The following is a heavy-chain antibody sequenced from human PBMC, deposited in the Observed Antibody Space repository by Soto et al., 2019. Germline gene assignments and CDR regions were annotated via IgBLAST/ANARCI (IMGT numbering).Heavy chain of an antibody. CDR1: GFTFSSYG. D-gene: IGHD3-10*01. CDR3: ARDIGPHYYGSGSPIIPYGMDV. V-gene: IGHV3-33*01. J-gene: IGHJ6*02. Sequence: PVGSLRLSCAASGFTFSSYGMHWVRQAPGKGLEWVAVIWYDGSNKYYADSVKGRFTISRDNSKNTLYLQMNSLRAEDTAVYYCARDIGPHYYGSGSPIIPYGMDVWGQGTTVTVSS. CDR2: IWYDGSNK.